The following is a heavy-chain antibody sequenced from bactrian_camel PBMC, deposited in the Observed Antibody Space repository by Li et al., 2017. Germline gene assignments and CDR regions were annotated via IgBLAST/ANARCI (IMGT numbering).Heavy chain of an antibody. Sequence: HVQLVESGGGSVQAGGSLRLSCAASTGTFRSACMGWIRQVSGKEREGVASIDSDGETTYADPVKGRFTISRDNAKNSVYLQMHSLKPDDTAMYYCGRGFQSLSTTREDVSRGQGTQVTVS. D-gene: IGHD5*01. CDR2: IDSDGET. J-gene: IGHJ4*01. CDR1: TGTFRSAC. V-gene: IGHV3S9*01.